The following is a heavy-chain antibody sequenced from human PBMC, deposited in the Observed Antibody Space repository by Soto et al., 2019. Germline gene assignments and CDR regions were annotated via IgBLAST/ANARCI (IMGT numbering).Heavy chain of an antibody. J-gene: IGHJ3*02. CDR3: TRVRTLHAFDI. CDR1: GFTFGDYA. CDR2: IRSKAYGGTT. D-gene: IGHD2-2*01. V-gene: IGHV3-49*03. Sequence: GGSLRLSCTASGFTFGDYAMSWLRQAPGKGLEWVGFIRSKAYGGTTEYAASVKGRFTISRDDSKSIAYLQMNSLKTEDTAVYYCTRVRTLHAFDIWGQGTMVTVSS.